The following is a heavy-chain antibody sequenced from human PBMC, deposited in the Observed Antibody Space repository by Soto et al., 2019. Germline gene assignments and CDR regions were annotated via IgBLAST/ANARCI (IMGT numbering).Heavy chain of an antibody. D-gene: IGHD6-19*01. CDR3: AGATSHQWYYMDV. CDR1: GDSVSSNSAA. Sequence: QVQLQESGPGLVKPSQTLSLTCAISGDSVSSNSAAWNWIRLSPSRGLEWLARTYYRSRWYNDYAVSVRSRISVNPDTSKDPFSLQLTSVTPKDTAVYYCAGATSHQWYYMDVWGKGTTVTVSS. CDR2: TYYRSRWYN. J-gene: IGHJ6*03. V-gene: IGHV6-1*01.